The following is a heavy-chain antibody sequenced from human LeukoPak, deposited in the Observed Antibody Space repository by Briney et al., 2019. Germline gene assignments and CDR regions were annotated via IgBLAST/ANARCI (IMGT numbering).Heavy chain of an antibody. CDR1: GGSISSSY. CDR2: IFYSGST. V-gene: IGHV4-59*01. D-gene: IGHD3-10*01. CDR3: VRGAGEIPNFDY. Sequence: SETLSLTCTVSGGSISSSYWSWIRQPPGKGLEWIGYIFYSGSTNYNPSLKSRVTISIDTSKNQFSLKLSSVTAADTAVYYCVRGAGEIPNFDYWGQGTLVTVSS. J-gene: IGHJ4*02.